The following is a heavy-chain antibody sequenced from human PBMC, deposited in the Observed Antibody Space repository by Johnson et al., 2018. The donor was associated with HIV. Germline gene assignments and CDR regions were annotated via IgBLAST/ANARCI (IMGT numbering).Heavy chain of an antibody. D-gene: IGHD2-8*02. CDR3: GRESTGAGTAFDI. Sequence: QVQLVESGGGVLQPGGSLRLSCAASGFTFSSYGMHWVRQAPAKVLELVAFISYDGSDKYYADSVKGRLTISRDNSKNTLYLQMNSLRAEDTAVYYCGRESTGAGTAFDIWGQGTMVTVSS. CDR1: GFTFSSYG. J-gene: IGHJ3*02. V-gene: IGHV3-30*19. CDR2: ISYDGSDK.